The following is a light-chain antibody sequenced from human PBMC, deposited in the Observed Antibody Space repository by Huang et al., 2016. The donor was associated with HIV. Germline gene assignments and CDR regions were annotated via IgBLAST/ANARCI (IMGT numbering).Light chain of an antibody. V-gene: IGKV3-20*01. CDR2: GAS. CDR1: PSVSSSY. CDR3: QQYGSSPGT. Sequence: EIVLTQSPGTVSLSPGARATRSCRASPSVSSSYLAWYQPNPGQAPRLLIYGASSRPTGIPDRFSGSGSGTDFTLTISSLESEDFAVYYCQQYGSSPGTFGQGTRLEIK. J-gene: IGKJ5*01.